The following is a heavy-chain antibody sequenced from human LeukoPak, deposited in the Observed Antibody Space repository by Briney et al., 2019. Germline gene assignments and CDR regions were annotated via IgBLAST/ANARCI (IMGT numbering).Heavy chain of an antibody. V-gene: IGHV3-53*01. CDR2: IYSGGNT. CDR3: ASYNPYY. J-gene: IGHJ4*02. Sequence: GGSLRLSCAASGFTVSSNYMSWVRQAPGKGLEWVSVIYSGGNTYYADSVKGRFTISRDNAKNTLHLQMNSLRVEDTAVYYCASYNPYYGGQGTLVPVSS. D-gene: IGHD1-1*01. CDR1: GFTVSSNY.